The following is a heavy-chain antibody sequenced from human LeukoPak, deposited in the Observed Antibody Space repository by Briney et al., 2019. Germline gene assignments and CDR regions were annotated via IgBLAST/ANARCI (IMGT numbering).Heavy chain of an antibody. D-gene: IGHD2-15*01. CDR1: GGSISSYY. Sequence: PSETLSLTCTVSGGSISSYYWSWIRQPPGKGLEWIGYIYYSGSTNYNPSLKSRVTISVDTSKNRFSLKLSSVTAADTAVYYCARTLGYCSGGSCYRWFDPWGQGTLVTVSS. V-gene: IGHV4-59*08. J-gene: IGHJ5*02. CDR2: IYYSGST. CDR3: ARTLGYCSGGSCYRWFDP.